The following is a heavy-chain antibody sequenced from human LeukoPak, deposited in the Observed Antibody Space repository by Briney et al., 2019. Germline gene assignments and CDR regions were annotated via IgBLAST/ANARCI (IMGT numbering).Heavy chain of an antibody. J-gene: IGHJ3*02. V-gene: IGHV4-39*01. CDR3: ARQHEILTGYAFDI. Sequence: SETLSLTCTVSGGSISSSIYYWGWIRQPPGKGLEWIGSISYSGRPHYNPSLMSRITISVDTSKNQFSLKLSSATAADAAVYYRARQHEILTGYAFDIWGQGTVVTVSP. D-gene: IGHD3-9*01. CDR1: GGSISSSIYY. CDR2: ISYSGRP.